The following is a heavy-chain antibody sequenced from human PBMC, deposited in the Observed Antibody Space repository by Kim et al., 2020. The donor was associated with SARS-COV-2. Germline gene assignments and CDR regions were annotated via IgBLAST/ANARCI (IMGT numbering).Heavy chain of an antibody. J-gene: IGHJ6*02. Sequence: SETLSLTCAVYGGSFSGYYWSWIRQPPGKGLEWIGEINHSGSTNYNPSLKSRVTISVDTSKNQFSLKLSSVTAADTAVYYCARGITGIGNVEPYYYYGMDVWGQGTTVTVSS. D-gene: IGHD6-13*01. CDR1: GGSFSGYY. CDR3: ARGITGIGNVEPYYYYGMDV. V-gene: IGHV4-34*01. CDR2: INHSGST.